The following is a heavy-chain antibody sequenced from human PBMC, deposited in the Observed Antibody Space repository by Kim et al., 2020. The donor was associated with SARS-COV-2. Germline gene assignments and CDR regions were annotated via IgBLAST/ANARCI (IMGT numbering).Heavy chain of an antibody. CDR3: ARHVMVATSFWFDP. V-gene: IGHV4-59*08. D-gene: IGHD5-12*01. J-gene: IGHJ5*02. Sequence: NPSLKSRVTTSVDPSKNQFSLKLSSVTAADPAVYYCARHVMVATSFWFDPWGQGTLVTVSS.